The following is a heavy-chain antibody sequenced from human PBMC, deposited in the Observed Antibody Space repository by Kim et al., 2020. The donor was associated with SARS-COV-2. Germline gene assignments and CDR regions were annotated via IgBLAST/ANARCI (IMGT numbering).Heavy chain of an antibody. CDR3: ARDMVGIIVVPTAINFDC. D-gene: IGHD2-2*01. V-gene: IGHV4-30-2*04. Sequence: KSRVTISVDTSKNQFSLKLSSVTAADTAVYYCARDMVGIIVVPTAINFDCWGQGTLVTVSS. J-gene: IGHJ4*02.